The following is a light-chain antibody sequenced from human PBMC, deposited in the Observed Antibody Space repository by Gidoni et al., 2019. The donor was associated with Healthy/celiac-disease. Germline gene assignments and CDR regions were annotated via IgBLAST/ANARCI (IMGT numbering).Light chain of an antibody. CDR2: WAS. V-gene: IGKV4-1*01. CDR3: QQYYSTPYT. CDR1: QSVLYSPNTKNY. J-gene: IGKJ2*01. Sequence: DIVMTQSPASLAVSLGERATINCKSSQSVLYSPNTKNYLAWYQQKPGQPPKLLIYWASTRETGVPDRFSGSGSGTDFTLTISSLQAEDVAVYYCQQYYSTPYTFGQGTKLEIK.